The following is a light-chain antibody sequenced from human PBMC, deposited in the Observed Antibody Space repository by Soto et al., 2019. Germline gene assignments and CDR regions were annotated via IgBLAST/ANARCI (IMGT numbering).Light chain of an antibody. CDR2: DDS. CDR3: QVWDVSTVRYV. J-gene: IGLJ1*01. Sequence: SYELTQPPSMSVAPGQTARITCGGNNIGSKTVHWYQQKAGQAPVLVVYDDSDRPSGIPERFSGSNSGNTATLTISRVEAGDEADCYCQVWDVSTVRYVFGTGTKVTVL. CDR1: NIGSKT. V-gene: IGLV3-21*02.